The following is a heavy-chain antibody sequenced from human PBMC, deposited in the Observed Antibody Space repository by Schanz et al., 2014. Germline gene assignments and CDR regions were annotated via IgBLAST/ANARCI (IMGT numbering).Heavy chain of an antibody. CDR1: GGSIISSTW. V-gene: IGHV4-4*02. J-gene: IGHJ4*02. Sequence: QVLLQESGPGVVKPSGTLSLTCAVSGGSIISSTWWGWVRQPPGKGLEWIGEIYHNGDTSFNPSLKSRPTMSVDKSKKEFSLRLTSLTAADTALYYCVRGVGAWEQRIFDYWGKGTLVTVSS. CDR3: VRGVGAWEQRIFDY. D-gene: IGHD1-26*01. CDR2: IYHNGDT.